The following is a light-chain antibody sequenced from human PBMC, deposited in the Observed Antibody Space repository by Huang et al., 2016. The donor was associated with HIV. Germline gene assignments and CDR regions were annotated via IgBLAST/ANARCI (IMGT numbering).Light chain of an antibody. Sequence: DIQMTQSPSSLSASVGDRVTITCRASQSISSYLNWYQQKPGKAPKVLIYAASNLQSGIPSRFSGSGAGTDFTLNISSLQPEDFATYYCQQTYITPLTFGQGTKLEIK. J-gene: IGKJ2*01. CDR3: QQTYITPLT. CDR1: QSISSY. CDR2: AAS. V-gene: IGKV1-39*01.